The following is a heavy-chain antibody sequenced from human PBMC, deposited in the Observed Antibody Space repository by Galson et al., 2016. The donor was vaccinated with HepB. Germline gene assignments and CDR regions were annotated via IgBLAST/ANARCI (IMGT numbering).Heavy chain of an antibody. J-gene: IGHJ4*02. CDR1: GGSVNSGSYY. V-gene: IGHV4-61*01. CDR3: ARSARYCSGTSCYLPYFDY. CDR2: IYYSGST. D-gene: IGHD2-2*01. Sequence: ETLSLTCTVSGGSVNSGSYYWSWIRQPPGKGLEWIGYIYYSGSTNYNPSLKSRVTISVDTSKNQFPLKLSSVTAADTAVYYCARSARYCSGTSCYLPYFDYWGQGTLVTVSS.